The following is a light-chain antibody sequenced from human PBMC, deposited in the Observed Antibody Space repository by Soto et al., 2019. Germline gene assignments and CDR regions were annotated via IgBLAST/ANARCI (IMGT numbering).Light chain of an antibody. V-gene: IGKV3-20*01. J-gene: IGKJ1*01. CDR1: QSVHSNY. CDR3: QQYGSAPTWT. Sequence: IVLPQSPGTLSLSPGERATLSCRASQSVHSNYLAWYQQKPAQSPRLLIYGASTRATGIPDRFDGSGSGTDFTLTISRLEPEDFAVYYCQQYGSAPTWTFGQGTKVDIK. CDR2: GAS.